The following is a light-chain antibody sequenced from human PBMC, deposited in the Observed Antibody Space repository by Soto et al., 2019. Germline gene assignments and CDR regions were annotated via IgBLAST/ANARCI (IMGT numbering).Light chain of an antibody. Sequence: EVVLTQSPDTVSLSPGERATLSCRASQSVSSSYLAWYQQKPGQAPRLLIYGASNRATGIPDRFSGSGSGTDFTLTISRLEPEDFAVYYCQQYGSSWTFGQGTKVDIK. J-gene: IGKJ1*01. CDR2: GAS. CDR1: QSVSSSY. V-gene: IGKV3-20*01. CDR3: QQYGSSWT.